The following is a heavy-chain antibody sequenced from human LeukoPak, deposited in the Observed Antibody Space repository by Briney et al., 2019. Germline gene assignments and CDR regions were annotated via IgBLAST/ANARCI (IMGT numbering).Heavy chain of an antibody. J-gene: IGHJ4*02. CDR2: ISAYNGNT. V-gene: IGHV1-18*01. CDR3: ARAGPSVTAIRTNFDY. Sequence: GALVKVSCKASGYTFTSYGIGWVRQAPGQGLEWMGWISAYNGNTNYAQKLQGRVTMTTDTSTSTAYMELRSLRSDDTAVYYCARAGPSVTAIRTNFDYWGQGTLVTVSS. CDR1: GYTFTSYG. D-gene: IGHD2-21*02.